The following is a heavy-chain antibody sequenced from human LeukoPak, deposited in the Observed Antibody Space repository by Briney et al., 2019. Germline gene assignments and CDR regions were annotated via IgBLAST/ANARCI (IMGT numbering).Heavy chain of an antibody. D-gene: IGHD6-19*01. CDR3: ARIDRAVAGTIDY. J-gene: IGHJ4*02. V-gene: IGHV4-59*08. Sequence: SETLSLTCTVSGGSISSYFWSWIRQPPGKGLAWIGYIYYSGSTNYNPSLKSRVTMSVDTSKNQFSLKLSSVTAADTAVYYCARIDRAVAGTIDYWGQGTLVTVSS. CDR1: GGSISSYF. CDR2: IYYSGST.